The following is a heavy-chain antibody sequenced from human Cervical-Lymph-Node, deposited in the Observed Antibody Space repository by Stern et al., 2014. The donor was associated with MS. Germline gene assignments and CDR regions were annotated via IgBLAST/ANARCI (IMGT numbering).Heavy chain of an antibody. D-gene: IGHD4-17*01. CDR2: INGDASTT. Sequence: VHLVESGGALVQPGGSLRLSCAASGFTFSSNWMHWVRHVPGKGLVWVSRINGDASTTYYADAGKGRFTISRDNAKNRLYLQMNSLRAEDTAVYYCARNPNLGDSGGTYWGQGTLVTVSS. J-gene: IGHJ4*02. V-gene: IGHV3-74*02. CDR1: GFTFSSNW. CDR3: ARNPNLGDSGGTY.